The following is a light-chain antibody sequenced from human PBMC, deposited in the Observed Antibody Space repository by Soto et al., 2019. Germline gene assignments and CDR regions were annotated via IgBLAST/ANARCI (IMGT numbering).Light chain of an antibody. V-gene: IGLV2-14*01. CDR2: DVT. Sequence: QSALTQPAAVSGSPGQSITISCTGTSSDVGGYIYVSWYQQHPGKAPKLMIYDVTSRPSGVSYRFSGSKSGNTASLTISGLPAEDEADYYCSSYTPSSSYVFGTGNKVTVL. J-gene: IGLJ1*01. CDR1: SSDVGGYIY. CDR3: SSYTPSSSYV.